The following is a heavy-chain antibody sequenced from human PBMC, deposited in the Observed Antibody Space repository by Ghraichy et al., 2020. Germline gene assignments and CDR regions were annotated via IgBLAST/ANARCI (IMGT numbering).Heavy chain of an antibody. CDR3: ARVGHYASGTYYFDH. Sequence: ESLNISCTVSGDSIIYGYYWGWVRQPPGMGLEWIASIFHSGSSSYNPSLKSRVTISVDTSKNQFSLKLSSVTAADTAVYYCARVGHYASGTYYFDHWGQGTLITVSS. D-gene: IGHD3-10*01. CDR2: IFHSGSS. V-gene: IGHV4-38-2*02. J-gene: IGHJ4*02. CDR1: GDSIIYGYY.